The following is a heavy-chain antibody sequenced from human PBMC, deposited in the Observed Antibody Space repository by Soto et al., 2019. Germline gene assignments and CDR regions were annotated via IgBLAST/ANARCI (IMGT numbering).Heavy chain of an antibody. D-gene: IGHD5-12*01. Sequence: QPGGSLRLSCVTSGFTFNRYWMSWVRQAPGKGLEWVANIKEDGSEKYYVDSVKGRFTISRDNGKNSLYLQMNSLRVEDTAVYYCASQYGGYGWFDTWGQGTPVTVSS. CDR1: GFTFNRYW. CDR3: ASQYGGYGWFDT. V-gene: IGHV3-7*02. J-gene: IGHJ5*02. CDR2: IKEDGSEK.